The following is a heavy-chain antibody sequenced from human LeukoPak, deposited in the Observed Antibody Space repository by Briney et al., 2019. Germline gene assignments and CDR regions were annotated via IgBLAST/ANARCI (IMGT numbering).Heavy chain of an antibody. D-gene: IGHD3-3*01. V-gene: IGHV3-7*03. J-gene: IGHJ5*02. CDR1: GFTFSSYG. Sequence: GGSLRLSCAASGFTFSSYGMHWVRQAPGEGLEWVGSIKPDGSQTYYVDSVKGRFTISRDNTKNSVSLQLNSLRAEDTAVYFCVRSIDAWGQGTLVTVSS. CDR2: IKPDGSQT. CDR3: VRSIDA.